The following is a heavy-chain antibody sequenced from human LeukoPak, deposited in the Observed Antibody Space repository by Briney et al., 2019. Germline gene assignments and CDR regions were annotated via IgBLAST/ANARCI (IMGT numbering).Heavy chain of an antibody. D-gene: IGHD3-10*01. V-gene: IGHV1-8*01. J-gene: IGHJ4*02. CDR3: ARQRDYTSGSYWEY. Sequence: ASVKVSCKASGYSFTSYDINWVRQATGQGLEWMAWMNPNSGNTGYAQRFQGRVTMTRNTSISTAYMELSGLRSEDTAVYYCARQRDYTSGSYWEYWGQGTLVTVSS. CDR1: GYSFTSYD. CDR2: MNPNSGNT.